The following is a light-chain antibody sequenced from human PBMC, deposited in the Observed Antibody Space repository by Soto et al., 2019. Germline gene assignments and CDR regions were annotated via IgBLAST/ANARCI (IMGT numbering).Light chain of an antibody. CDR2: GAS. CDR3: QQYNNWPPRT. CDR1: QSISNN. J-gene: IGKJ2*01. Sequence: EIVMTQSPATLSVSPGERATLSCRASQSISNNLAWYQQKPGQAPSLLIYGASTSATGIPGRFSGSGSGTEFTLTISSLQSEDSSVYYCQQYNNWPPRTFGQGTKLEIK. V-gene: IGKV3-15*01.